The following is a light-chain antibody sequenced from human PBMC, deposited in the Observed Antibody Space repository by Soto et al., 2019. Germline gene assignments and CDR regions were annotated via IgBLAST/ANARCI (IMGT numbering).Light chain of an antibody. V-gene: IGKV2-28*01. Sequence: DIVMTQSPLSLPVTPAEPASISCRSSQSLRHHNGYYYLDWYLQKPGQSPQVLIYLGSNRASWVPDRVSGSGSGTVFTLKISRVEAEDVGVYYCIQTLQAPYSFGQGTKLEIK. CDR3: IQTLQAPYS. CDR1: QSLRHHNGYYY. J-gene: IGKJ2*01. CDR2: LGS.